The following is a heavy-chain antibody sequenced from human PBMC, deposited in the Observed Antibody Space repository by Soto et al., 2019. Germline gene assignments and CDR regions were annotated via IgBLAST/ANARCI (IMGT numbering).Heavy chain of an antibody. Sequence: EVQLVESGGDMVQPGRSLRLSCAASGFTFDDYAMHWVRQAPGKGLEWVSSISWNSGNIDYADSVKGRFTVSRDNAKNSLYLHMSSLRSEDTALYYCAKDASITTTYLALWGQGTLVTVSS. V-gene: IGHV3-9*01. CDR2: ISWNSGNI. CDR3: AKDASITTTYLAL. J-gene: IGHJ4*02. CDR1: GFTFDDYA. D-gene: IGHD1-1*01.